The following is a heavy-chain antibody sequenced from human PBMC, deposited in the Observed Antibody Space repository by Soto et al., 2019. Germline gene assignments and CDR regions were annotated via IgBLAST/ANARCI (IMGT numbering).Heavy chain of an antibody. CDR1: GFTFSSYG. CDR3: ARQVVVVVASSADAFDI. J-gene: IGHJ3*02. D-gene: IGHD2-15*01. V-gene: IGHV3-33*01. Sequence: SGGSLRLSCAASGFTFSSYGMHWVRQAPGKGLEWVAVIWSDGSNKYYADSVKGRFTISRDNSKNTLYLQMNSLRAEDTAVYYCARQVVVVVASSADAFDIWGQGTMVTVSS. CDR2: IWSDGSNK.